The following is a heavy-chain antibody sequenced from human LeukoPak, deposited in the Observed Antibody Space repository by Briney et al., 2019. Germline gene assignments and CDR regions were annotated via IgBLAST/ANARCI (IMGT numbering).Heavy chain of an antibody. Sequence: SETLSLTCTVSGGSISSSSYYWGWIRQPPGKGLEWIGSIYYSGSTYYNPSLKSRVTISVDTSKNQFSLKLSSVTAADTAVYYCARGDILTGYPPYYYYYYYMDVWGKGTTVTISS. J-gene: IGHJ6*03. CDR1: GGSISSSSYY. V-gene: IGHV4-39*07. CDR3: ARGDILTGYPPYYYYYYYMDV. CDR2: IYYSGST. D-gene: IGHD3-9*01.